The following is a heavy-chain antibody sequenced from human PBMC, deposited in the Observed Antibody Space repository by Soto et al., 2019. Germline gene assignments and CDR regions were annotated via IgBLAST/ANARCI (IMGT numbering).Heavy chain of an antibody. V-gene: IGHV4-31*03. J-gene: IGHJ4*02. D-gene: IGHD7-27*01. Sequence: QVQLQESGPGLVKSSQTLSLTCTVSGVPISSGGYYWSWIRQHPGKGLEWIGYINYSGSSSYTGDTYYNPSLKSRISISGDRSKNQFSLRLRSVTAADTAVYFCTREDRFTNGAIDHWGQGTLVTVSS. CDR1: GVPISSGGYY. CDR3: TREDRFTNGAIDH. CDR2: INYSGSSSYTGDT.